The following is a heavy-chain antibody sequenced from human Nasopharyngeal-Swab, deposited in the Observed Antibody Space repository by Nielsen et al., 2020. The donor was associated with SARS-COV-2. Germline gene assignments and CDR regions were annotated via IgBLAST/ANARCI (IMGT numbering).Heavy chain of an antibody. CDR1: GFTFSSYA. CDR2: ISGRGGST. Sequence: GGSLRLSCVASGFTFSSYAMSWFRQAPGKGLEWVSAISGRGGSTYYSESVQGRFTISRDNSKNTLYLQLNRLRAEDTAVYYCAKDEEYGYGDYGAYYYYYGMDVWGQGTTVTVSS. V-gene: IGHV3-23*01. CDR3: AKDEEYGYGDYGAYYYYYGMDV. J-gene: IGHJ6*02. D-gene: IGHD4-17*01.